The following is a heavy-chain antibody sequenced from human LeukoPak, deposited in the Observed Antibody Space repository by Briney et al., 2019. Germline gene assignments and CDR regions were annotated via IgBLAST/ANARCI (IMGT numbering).Heavy chain of an antibody. D-gene: IGHD6-19*01. CDR3: ARDTSSGWWPTHWFDP. J-gene: IGHJ5*02. Sequence: SETLSLTCTVSGGSISSYYWSWIRQPPGKGLEWIGYIYYSGSINYNPSLKSRVTISVDTSKNQFSLKLSSVTAADTAVYYCARDTSSGWWPTHWFDPWGQGTLVTVSS. V-gene: IGHV4-59*01. CDR1: GGSISSYY. CDR2: IYYSGSI.